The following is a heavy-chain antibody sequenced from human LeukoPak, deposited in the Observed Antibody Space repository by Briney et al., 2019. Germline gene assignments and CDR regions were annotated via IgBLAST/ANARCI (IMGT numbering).Heavy chain of an antibody. D-gene: IGHD3-9*01. J-gene: IGHJ5*02. CDR1: GFTFSSYS. V-gene: IGHV3-21*04. CDR3: AKGGYFDWLQNWFDP. Sequence: GGSLRLSCAASGFTFSSYSMNWVRQAPGKGLEWVSSISSSSSYIYYADSVKGRFTISRDNAKNSLYLQMNSLRAEDTALYYCAKGGYFDWLQNWFDPWGQGTLVTVSS. CDR2: ISSSSSYI.